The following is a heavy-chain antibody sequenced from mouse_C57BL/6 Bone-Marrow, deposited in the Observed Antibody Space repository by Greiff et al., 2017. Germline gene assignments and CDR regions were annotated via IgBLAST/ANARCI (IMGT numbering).Heavy chain of an antibody. Sequence: EVQLQQSGPALVKPGASVKISCKASGYTFTDYYMNWVKQSHGKSLEWIGDINPNNGGTSYNQKFKGKATLTVDKSSSTAYMELRSLTSEDSAVYYCAREDDGYYVYYFDYWGQGTTLTVSS. J-gene: IGHJ2*01. CDR1: GYTFTDYY. CDR2: INPNNGGT. D-gene: IGHD2-3*01. V-gene: IGHV1-26*01. CDR3: AREDDGYYVYYFDY.